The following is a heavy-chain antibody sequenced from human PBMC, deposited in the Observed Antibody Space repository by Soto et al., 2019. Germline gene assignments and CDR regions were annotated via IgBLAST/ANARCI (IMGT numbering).Heavy chain of an antibody. D-gene: IGHD5-12*01. CDR3: ARGGTIVATITSPLDYYYYGMDV. Sequence: GGSLRLSCAASGFTFSSYWMSWVRQAPGKGLEWVANIKQDGSEKYYVDSVKGRFTISRDNAKNSLYLQMNSLRAEDTAVYYCARGGTIVATITSPLDYYYYGMDVWGQGTTVTVPS. CDR2: IKQDGSEK. V-gene: IGHV3-7*05. CDR1: GFTFSSYW. J-gene: IGHJ6*02.